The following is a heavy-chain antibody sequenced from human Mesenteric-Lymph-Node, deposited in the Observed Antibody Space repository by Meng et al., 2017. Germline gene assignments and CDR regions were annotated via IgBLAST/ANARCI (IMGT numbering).Heavy chain of an antibody. Sequence: PEVAESGPGLWGPSEALSLTCSVSCGSISTSGYYWGWIRQPPGKGLGWIWSIGHSGFTYYTPSLKSRVTVSIDTSRNQFSLWLTAVTAADTAVYYCVRSSAWVRTGFDPWGQGTLVTVSS. J-gene: IGHJ5*02. V-gene: IGHV4-39*01. D-gene: IGHD6-19*01. CDR3: VRSSAWVRTGFDP. CDR1: CGSISTSGYY. CDR2: IGHSGFT.